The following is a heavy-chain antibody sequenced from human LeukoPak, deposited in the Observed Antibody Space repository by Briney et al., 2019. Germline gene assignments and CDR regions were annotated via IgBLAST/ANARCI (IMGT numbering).Heavy chain of an antibody. CDR3: VKYSGSSAYYFSLDY. CDR1: GFTFSSYA. D-gene: IGHD3-22*01. Sequence: SGGSLRLSCAASGFTFSSYAMSWVRQAPGKGLEWVSSIGYGGGTTYYADSVKGRFTISRDKSKNTLYLQLNSLRAEDTALYYCVKYSGSSAYYFSLDYWGQGTLVTVS. CDR2: IGYGGGTT. J-gene: IGHJ4*02. V-gene: IGHV3-23*01.